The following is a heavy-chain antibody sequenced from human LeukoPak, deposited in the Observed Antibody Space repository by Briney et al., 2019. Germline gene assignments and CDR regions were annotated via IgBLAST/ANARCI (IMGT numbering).Heavy chain of an antibody. J-gene: IGHJ5*02. CDR3: ARQPAYSSRWYLDP. V-gene: IGHV5-51*01. D-gene: IGHD6-13*01. Sequence: GEPLKISCKASGYSFTSYWVCWVRQMPGKGLDWMGIIYPGDSDTRYSSSFQGQVTILADKSIRPAYLQWSSLKASDTAMYYCARQPAYSSRWYLDPWGQGTLVTVSS. CDR1: GYSFTSYW. CDR2: IYPGDSDT.